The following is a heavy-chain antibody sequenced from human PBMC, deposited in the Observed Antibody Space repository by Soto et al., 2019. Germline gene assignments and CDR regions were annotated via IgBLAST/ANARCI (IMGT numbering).Heavy chain of an antibody. CDR3: ARISGGPIC. CDR1: GDSISGYY. V-gene: IGHV4-4*07. Sequence: SETLSLTCSVSGDSISGYYWNWFRQPAGKRLERIGRIHTAGGTNYNSSLKSRVTMSVDTSKNQLSLKLTSVTAADTAVYYCARISGGPICWGQGTLVTVSS. CDR2: IHTAGGT. J-gene: IGHJ4*02.